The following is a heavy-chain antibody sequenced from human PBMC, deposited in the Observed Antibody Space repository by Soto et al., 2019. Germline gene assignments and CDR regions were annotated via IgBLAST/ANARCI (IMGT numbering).Heavy chain of an antibody. Sequence: GASVKVSCKASGGTFSSYAISWVRQAPGQGLEWMGGIIPIFGTANYAQKFQGRVTITADESTSTAYMELSSLRSEDTAVYCCARDNVFRYGSGSYYHLGWNWFDPWGQGTLVTVSS. J-gene: IGHJ5*02. D-gene: IGHD3-10*01. CDR3: ARDNVFRYGSGSYYHLGWNWFDP. CDR2: IIPIFGTA. V-gene: IGHV1-69*13. CDR1: GGTFSSYA.